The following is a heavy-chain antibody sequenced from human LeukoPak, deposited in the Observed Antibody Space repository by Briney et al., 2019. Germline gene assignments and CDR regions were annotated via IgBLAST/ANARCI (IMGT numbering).Heavy chain of an antibody. D-gene: IGHD2-15*01. J-gene: IGHJ6*03. CDR3: AKDQAFCTGGSCYYNYYHMDV. CDR1: EFTFSKYG. V-gene: IGHV3-30*18. CDR2: ISYDGTNK. Sequence: PGGSLRLSCAASEFTFSKYGMHWVRQAPGKGLEWVGVISYDGTNKYYADAVKGRFTISRDNSKNTLLLQINSLRVEDTAVYYCAKDQAFCTGGSCYYNYYHMDVWGKGTTVTVSS.